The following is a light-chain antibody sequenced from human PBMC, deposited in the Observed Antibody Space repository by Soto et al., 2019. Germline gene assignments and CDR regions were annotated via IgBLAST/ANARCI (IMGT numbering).Light chain of an antibody. V-gene: IGKV3-15*01. CDR1: QSVSTN. CDR3: QEYDKWPPGFT. J-gene: IGKJ3*01. CDR2: GPS. Sequence: EIVMTQSPATLSVSPGERATLSCRASQSVSTNLAWYQQKPGQAPRLLIYGPSIRATGIPARFSGSGSGTEFTLTINSRQSEDFALYYCQEYDKWPPGFTFGPGIRVDNK.